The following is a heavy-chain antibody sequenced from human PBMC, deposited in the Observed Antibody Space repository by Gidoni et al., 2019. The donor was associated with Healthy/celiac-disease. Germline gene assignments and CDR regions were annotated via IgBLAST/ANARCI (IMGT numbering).Heavy chain of an antibody. CDR1: GFTFSSYA. D-gene: IGHD4-17*01. CDR2: ISYDGSNK. J-gene: IGHJ3*02. Sequence: QVQLVESGGGVVQPGRSLRLSCAASGFTFSSYAMHWVRQAPGKGLEWVAVISYDGSNKYYADSVKGRFTISRDNSKNTLYLQMNSLRAEDTAVYYCARDRDYGDYRSVDAFDIWGQGTMVTVSS. V-gene: IGHV3-30*04. CDR3: ARDRDYGDYRSVDAFDI.